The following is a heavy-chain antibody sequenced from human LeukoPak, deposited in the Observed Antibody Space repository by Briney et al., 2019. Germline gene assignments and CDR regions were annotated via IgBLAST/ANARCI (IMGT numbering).Heavy chain of an antibody. V-gene: IGHV1-69*05. CDR2: LIPLFET. D-gene: IGHD2-2*01. CDR3: ARSNIVVVPAAPPDAFDI. J-gene: IGHJ3*02. Sequence: GASVKVSCKASGVSFNNYAVSWVRQAPGQGLEWMGGLIPLFETNYAQKFQGRVTITTDESTSTAYMELSSLRSEDTAVYYCARSNIVVVPAAPPDAFDIWGQGTMVTVSS. CDR1: GVSFNNYA.